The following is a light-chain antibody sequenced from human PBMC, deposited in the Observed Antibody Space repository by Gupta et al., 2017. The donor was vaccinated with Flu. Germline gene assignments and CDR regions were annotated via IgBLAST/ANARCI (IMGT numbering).Light chain of an antibody. Sequence: VTISCSGSRSNIGINPVCWSQQLPGAAPKLHIYSNNQRLSGVPDSFSGSKYVTSATLAISGLQAEDEADYFCAAGDYSRNVWVFGGGTKLTVL. CDR2: SNN. V-gene: IGLV1-44*01. J-gene: IGLJ3*02. CDR3: AAGDYSRNVWV. CDR1: RSNIGINP.